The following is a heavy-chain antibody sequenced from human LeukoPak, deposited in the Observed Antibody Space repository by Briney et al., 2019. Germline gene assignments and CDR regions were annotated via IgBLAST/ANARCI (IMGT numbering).Heavy chain of an antibody. D-gene: IGHD3-3*01. CDR1: GGSFSGYY. J-gene: IGHJ6*02. CDR2: INHSGST. CDR3: ARGTYYDFWSGYYRPRNSGGMDV. Sequence: SETLSLTCAVYGGSFSGYYWSWIRQPPGKGLEWIGEINHSGSTNYNPSLKSRVTISVDTSNNQFSLKLSSVTAADTAVYYCARGTYYDFWSGYYRPRNSGGMDVWGQGTTVTVSS. V-gene: IGHV4-34*01.